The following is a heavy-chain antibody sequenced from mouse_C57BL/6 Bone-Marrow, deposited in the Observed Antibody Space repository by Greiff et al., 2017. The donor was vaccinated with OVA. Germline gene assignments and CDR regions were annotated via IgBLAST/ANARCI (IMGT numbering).Heavy chain of an antibody. CDR3: TSYGNFDY. J-gene: IGHJ2*01. Sequence: DVKLQESGAELVRPGASVKLSCTASGFNIKDDYMHWVKQRPEQGLEWIGWIDPENGDTEYASKFQGKATITADTACNTAYLQLSSLTSEDTAVYYCTSYGNFDYWGQGTTLTVSA. CDR2: IDPENGDT. CDR1: GFNIKDDY. D-gene: IGHD2-1*01. V-gene: IGHV14-4*01.